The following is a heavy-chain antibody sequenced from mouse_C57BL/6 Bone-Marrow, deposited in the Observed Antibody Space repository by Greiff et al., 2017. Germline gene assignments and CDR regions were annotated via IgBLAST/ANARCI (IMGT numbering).Heavy chain of an antibody. J-gene: IGHJ2*01. CDR3: ARRENYGSSHYFDY. V-gene: IGHV1-47*01. CDR2: FHPYNDDT. Sequence: VKLVESGAELVKPGASVKMSCKASGYTFTTYPIEWMKQNHGKSLEWIGNFHPYNDDTKYNEKFKGKATLTVEKSSSTVYLELSRLTSDDSAVYYCARRENYGSSHYFDYWGQGTTLTVSS. D-gene: IGHD1-1*01. CDR1: GYTFTTYP.